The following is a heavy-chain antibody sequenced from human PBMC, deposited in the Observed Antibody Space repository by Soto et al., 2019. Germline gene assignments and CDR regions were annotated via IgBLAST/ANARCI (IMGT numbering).Heavy chain of an antibody. J-gene: IGHJ6*02. D-gene: IGHD2-15*01. Sequence: QVQLVQSGAGVKKPGSSVKVSCKASGGTFSRYTITWVRQAPGQGLEWMGRIIPMFGKVSYAQKFQGRVTITAYESTSTAYMELTSLRSEDTAVYYCARVKVVEFVPSAPSLYGIDVWGQGTTVTVSS. CDR3: ARVKVVEFVPSAPSLYGIDV. CDR1: GGTFSRYT. V-gene: IGHV1-69*18. CDR2: IIPMFGKV.